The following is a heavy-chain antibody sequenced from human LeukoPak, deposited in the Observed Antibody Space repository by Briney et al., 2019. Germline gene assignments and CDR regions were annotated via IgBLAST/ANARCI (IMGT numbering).Heavy chain of an antibody. D-gene: IGHD3-22*01. CDR2: ISWDGGST. CDR3: AKDGDDSSGPDYYYYMDV. CDR1: GFTFDDYA. J-gene: IGHJ6*03. Sequence: PGGSLRLSCAASGFTFDDYAMHWVRQAPGKGLEWVSLISWDGGSTYYADSVKGRFTISRDNSKNSLYLQMNSLRAEDTALYYCAKDGDDSSGPDYYYYMDVWGKGTTVTVSS. V-gene: IGHV3-43D*03.